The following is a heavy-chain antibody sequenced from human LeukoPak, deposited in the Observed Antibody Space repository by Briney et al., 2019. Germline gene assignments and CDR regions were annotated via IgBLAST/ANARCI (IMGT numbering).Heavy chain of an antibody. J-gene: IGHJ5*02. CDR1: GFTFSSYG. D-gene: IGHD3-3*01. Sequence: PGGSLRLSCAASGFTFSSYGMHWVRQAPGKGLEWVAFIRYDGSNKYYADSVKGRFTISRDNSKNTLYLQMNSLRAEDTAVYYCAKDGGLYYDFWSGSFDPWGQGTLVTVSS. V-gene: IGHV3-30*02. CDR2: IRYDGSNK. CDR3: AKDGGLYYDFWSGSFDP.